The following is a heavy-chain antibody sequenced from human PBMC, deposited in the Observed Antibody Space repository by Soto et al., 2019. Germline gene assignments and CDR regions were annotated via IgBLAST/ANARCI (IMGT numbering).Heavy chain of an antibody. Sequence: HPGGSLRLSCAASGFTIISYAMSWVRQAPGKGLEWVAAISDRGDTTHYADSVKGRFTISRDTSKNTLYLQMNTLRAEDTAVYYCAKDKPGTTSFDYWGRGTLVTVSS. D-gene: IGHD1-1*01. CDR1: GFTIISYA. V-gene: IGHV3-23*01. CDR2: ISDRGDTT. J-gene: IGHJ4*02. CDR3: AKDKPGTTSFDY.